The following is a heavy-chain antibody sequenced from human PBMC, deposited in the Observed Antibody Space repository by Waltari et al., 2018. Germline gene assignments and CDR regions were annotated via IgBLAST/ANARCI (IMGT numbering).Heavy chain of an antibody. CDR1: GYTFTSYG. D-gene: IGHD6-13*01. CDR3: AREGVEAAAARWFDP. J-gene: IGHJ5*02. V-gene: IGHV1-18*01. Sequence: QVQLVQSGAEVKTPGASVQVSCTASGYTFTSYGISWVRQAPGQGLEGMGWIRANNGNTNYAQKLQGRVTMTTDAATSTAYMELRSLRSDDTAVYYCAREGVEAAAARWFDPWGQGTLVTVSS. CDR2: IRANNGNT.